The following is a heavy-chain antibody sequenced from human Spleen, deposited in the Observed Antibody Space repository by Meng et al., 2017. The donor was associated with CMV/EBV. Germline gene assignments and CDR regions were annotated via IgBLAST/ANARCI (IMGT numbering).Heavy chain of an antibody. V-gene: IGHV1-2*02. D-gene: IGHD6-19*01. CDR3: ATIAVAGPFDY. J-gene: IGHJ4*02. CDR2: INPNNGGT. CDR1: GYTFTAYF. Sequence: ASVKVSCKAAGYTFTAYFIHWVRQAPGQWLEWMGWINPNNGGTNYTQKFQGRVTMTRDTSITTAYMEVSRLRSDDTAVYYCATIAVAGPFDYWGQGTLVTVSS.